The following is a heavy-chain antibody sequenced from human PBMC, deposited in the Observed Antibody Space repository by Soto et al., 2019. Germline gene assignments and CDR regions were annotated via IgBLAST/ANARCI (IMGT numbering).Heavy chain of an antibody. CDR3: AKDSSRAMAPGYADY. D-gene: IGHD3-9*01. V-gene: IGHV3-30*18. Sequence: LRLSCAASGFTFSSYGMHWVRQAPGKGLEWVAVISYDGSNKYYADSVKGRFTVSRDNSKNTLYLQMNSLRAEDTAVYYCAKDSSRAMAPGYADYWGQGTLVTVSS. CDR1: GFTFSSYG. CDR2: ISYDGSNK. J-gene: IGHJ4*02.